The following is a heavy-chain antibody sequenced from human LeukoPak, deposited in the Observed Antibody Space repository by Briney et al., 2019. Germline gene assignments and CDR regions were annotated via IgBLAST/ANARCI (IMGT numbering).Heavy chain of an antibody. D-gene: IGHD3-10*01. CDR1: GFTFSSYV. CDR3: ARVRGKFDY. Sequence: QSGGSLRLSCAASGFTFSSYVMHWVRQAPGKGLEWVANIKQDGSEKYYVDSVKGRFTISRDNAKNSLYLQMNSLRAEDTAVYYCARVRGKFDYWGQGTLVTVSS. CDR2: IKQDGSEK. J-gene: IGHJ4*02. V-gene: IGHV3-7*01.